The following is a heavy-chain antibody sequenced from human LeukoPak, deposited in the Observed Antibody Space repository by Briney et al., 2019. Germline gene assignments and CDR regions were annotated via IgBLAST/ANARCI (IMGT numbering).Heavy chain of an antibody. J-gene: IGHJ6*02. CDR1: GFTFSSYA. CDR2: TSGSGGST. V-gene: IGHV3-23*01. Sequence: GGSLRLSCAASGFTFSSYAMSWVRQAPGKGLEWVSATSGSGGSTYYADSVKGRFTISRDNSKNTLYLQMTSLRAEDTVVYYCAKVRVSSSWYYYYGMDVWGQGTTVTVSS. CDR3: AKVRVSSSWYYYYGMDV. D-gene: IGHD6-13*01.